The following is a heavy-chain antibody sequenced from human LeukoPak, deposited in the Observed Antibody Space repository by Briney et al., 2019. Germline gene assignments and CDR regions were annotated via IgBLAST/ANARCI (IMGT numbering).Heavy chain of an antibody. Sequence: GASVKVSCKVSGYTLTELSMHWVRQAPGKGLEWMGGFDPEDGETIYAQKFQGRVTTTEDTSTDTAYMELSSLRSEDTAVYYCATGLQLFYFDYWGQGTLVTVSS. CDR3: ATGLQLFYFDY. D-gene: IGHD4-11*01. V-gene: IGHV1-24*01. J-gene: IGHJ4*02. CDR1: GYTLTELS. CDR2: FDPEDGET.